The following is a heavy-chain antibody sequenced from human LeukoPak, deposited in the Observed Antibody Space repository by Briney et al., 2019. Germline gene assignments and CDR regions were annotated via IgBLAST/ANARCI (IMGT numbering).Heavy chain of an antibody. D-gene: IGHD1-1*01. V-gene: IGHV3-13*01. CDR1: GFTFSSFD. CDR2: IGTASDT. Sequence: GGTLRLSCAASGFTFSSFDMHWVRQPTGQGLEWVSTIGTASDTYYSGSVEGRFTLSRDNAKNSLYLQMNSLTAGDTAVYYCARGPPRGKYYYMDVWGKGTTVTVSS. CDR3: ARGPPRGKYYYMDV. J-gene: IGHJ6*03.